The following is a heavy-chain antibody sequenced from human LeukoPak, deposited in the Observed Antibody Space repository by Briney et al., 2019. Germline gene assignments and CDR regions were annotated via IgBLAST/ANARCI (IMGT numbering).Heavy chain of an antibody. CDR3: ARCGGTCSLPSTSAMDV. Sequence: GRSLRLSCAASGFIFSSYAVPWVRQAPGKGLEWVAVISSDGRHIFYADSVKGRFTISRDNSKNTLYLQMNSLRAEDTALYLCARCGGTCSLPSTSAMDVWGQGTTVTVS. J-gene: IGHJ6*02. CDR2: ISSDGRHI. V-gene: IGHV3-30*04. CDR1: GFIFSSYA. D-gene: IGHD2-21*01.